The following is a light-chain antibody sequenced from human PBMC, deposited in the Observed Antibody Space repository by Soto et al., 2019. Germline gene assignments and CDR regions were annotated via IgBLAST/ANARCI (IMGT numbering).Light chain of an antibody. V-gene: IGLV2-11*01. CDR1: DSDVGAYDY. CDR2: DVY. CDR3: CSFAGHDILGL. Sequence: QSALTQPRSVSGSPGQSVTISCTGTDSDVGAYDYVSWYQQHPGKAPKFIIYDVYKRPSGVPDRFSGSKSGNTASLTISGLQADDEADYYCCSFAGHDILGLFGGGTKQTVL. J-gene: IGLJ2*01.